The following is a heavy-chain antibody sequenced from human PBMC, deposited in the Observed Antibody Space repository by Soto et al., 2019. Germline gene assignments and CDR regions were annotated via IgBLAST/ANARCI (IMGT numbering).Heavy chain of an antibody. Sequence: QVQLVQSGAEVKKPGSSVKVSCKASGGTFSSYAISWVRQAPGQGLEWMGGIIPIFGTANYAQKFQGRVTSTANESTSTAYMEVSSLRSEDTAVYYCARGRNCSSTSCYAEDYYYYGMDVWGQGTTVTVSS. V-gene: IGHV1-69*01. J-gene: IGHJ6*02. D-gene: IGHD2-2*01. CDR2: IIPIFGTA. CDR3: ARGRNCSSTSCYAEDYYYYGMDV. CDR1: GGTFSSYA.